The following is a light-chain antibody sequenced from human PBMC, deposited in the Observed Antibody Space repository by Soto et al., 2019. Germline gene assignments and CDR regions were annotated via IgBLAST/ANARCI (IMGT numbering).Light chain of an antibody. CDR1: SNDVGSYNL. CDR3: CSYANSSGA. CDR2: EGS. V-gene: IGLV2-23*01. J-gene: IGLJ2*01. Sequence: QSVLTQPASVSGSPGQSITISCSGTSNDVGSYNLVSWYQQHPGKAPKVMIYEGSKRPSGVSDRFSGSKSGDTASLTISGLQAEDEADYYCCSYANSSGAFGGGTKLTVL.